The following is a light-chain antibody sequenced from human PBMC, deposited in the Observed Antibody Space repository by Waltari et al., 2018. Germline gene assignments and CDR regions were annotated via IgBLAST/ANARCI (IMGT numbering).Light chain of an antibody. CDR3: QSYDTTLSVV. Sequence: QSVLTQPPSVSGAPGQRVSISCTGSTSNIGAGYDVPWYQQGPGKAPKLIIYGTNTRPLGVPDRFFGSQYGTSASLAIIGLQAEDEGDYYCQSYDTTLSVVFGGGTKLTV. CDR1: TSNIGAGYD. J-gene: IGLJ2*01. V-gene: IGLV1-40*01. CDR2: GTN.